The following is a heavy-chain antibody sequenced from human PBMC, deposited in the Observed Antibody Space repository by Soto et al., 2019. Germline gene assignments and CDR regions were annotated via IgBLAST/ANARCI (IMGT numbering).Heavy chain of an antibody. V-gene: IGHV3-49*03. CDR1: GFTVGNYA. D-gene: IGHD3-22*01. J-gene: IGHJ4*02. CDR3: TPEAARWHYYDSSPVHC. CDR2: NRSKAYGGTT. Sequence: GGSLRRSWPASGFTVGNYAMGWYRQAPGKGLEWVGFNRSKAYGGTTEYAASVKGRFTISRDDSKSIAYLQMNILKTEDTAVYYCTPEAARWHYYDSSPVHCWGQGTLV.